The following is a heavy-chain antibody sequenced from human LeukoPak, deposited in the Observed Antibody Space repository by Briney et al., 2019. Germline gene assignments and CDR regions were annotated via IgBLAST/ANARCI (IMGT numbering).Heavy chain of an antibody. J-gene: IGHJ6*02. D-gene: IGHD3-10*01. CDR2: ISSSSSYI. CDR3: ARVWQLGV. Sequence: GGSLRLSCAASGFTFSSYSMNWVRQAPGKGLEWVSSISSSSSYIYYADSVKGRFTISRDNAKNSLYLQMNSLRDDDTALYYCARVWQLGVWGQGTAVTVSS. V-gene: IGHV3-21*01. CDR1: GFTFSSYS.